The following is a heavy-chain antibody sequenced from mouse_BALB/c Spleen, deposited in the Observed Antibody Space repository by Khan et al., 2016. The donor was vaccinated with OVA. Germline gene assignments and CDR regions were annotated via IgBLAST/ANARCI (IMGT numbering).Heavy chain of an antibody. CDR1: GFNIKDYY. J-gene: IGHJ3*01. CDR2: IDPENGNT. CDR3: ARDGYSPWFAY. V-gene: IGHV14-1*02. Sequence: VQLQQSGAELVRPGALVNLSCKASGFNIKDYYIHWVKQRPEQGLEWLGWIDPENGNTIYAPKFQGKASITSDTSSNTAYLQLSRLTSEDTAVYDSARDGYSPWFAYWGQGTLVTVSA. D-gene: IGHD2-3*01.